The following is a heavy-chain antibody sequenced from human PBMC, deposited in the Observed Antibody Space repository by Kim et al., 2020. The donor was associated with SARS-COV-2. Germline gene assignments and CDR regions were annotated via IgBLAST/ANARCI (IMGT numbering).Heavy chain of an antibody. Sequence: GGSLRLSCAASGFTFSSYGMHWVRQAPGKGLEWVAVISYDGSNKYYGDSVKGRFTISRDKSKNTLYLQMNSLRPEDTAVYYCAKDVRGYYYYYGMDVWGHGTTVTVSS. CDR3: AKDVRGYYYYYGMDV. CDR2: ISYDGSNK. CDR1: GFTFSSYG. J-gene: IGHJ6*02. D-gene: IGHD3-10*02. V-gene: IGHV3-30*18.